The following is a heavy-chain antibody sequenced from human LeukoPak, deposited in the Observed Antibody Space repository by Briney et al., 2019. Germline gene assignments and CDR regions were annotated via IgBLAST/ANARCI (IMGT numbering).Heavy chain of an antibody. J-gene: IGHJ4*02. Sequence: GGSLRLSCAASGFTFSSYWMSWVRQAPGKGLEWVANIKQDGSEKYYVDSVKGRFTISRDNAKNSLYLQMNSLKTEDTAVYYCTTDLPSLYCSSTSCPVDYWGQGTLVTVSS. CDR3: TTDLPSLYCSSTSCPVDY. CDR1: GFTFSSYW. CDR2: IKQDGSEK. V-gene: IGHV3-7*03. D-gene: IGHD2-2*01.